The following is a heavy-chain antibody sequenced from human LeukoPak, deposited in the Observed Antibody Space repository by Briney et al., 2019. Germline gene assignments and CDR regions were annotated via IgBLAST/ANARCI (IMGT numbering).Heavy chain of an antibody. J-gene: IGHJ4*01. CDR2: INSDGSST. V-gene: IGHV3-74*01. CDR1: GFMFSSYW. CDR3: ARGFLDFDF. D-gene: IGHD3-3*01. Sequence: GGSLRLSCEASGFMFSSYWMHWVRQAPGKGLVWVSRINSDGSSTSYADSVKGRFTISRDDSKNTVYLQMNSLRVEDTAFYYCARGFLDFDFWGHGTLVTVSS.